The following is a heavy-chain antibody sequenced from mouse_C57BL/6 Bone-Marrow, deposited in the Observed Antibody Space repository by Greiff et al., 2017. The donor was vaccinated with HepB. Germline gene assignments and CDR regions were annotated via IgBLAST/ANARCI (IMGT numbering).Heavy chain of an antibody. CDR2: IYPGDGDT. CDR1: GYAFSSSW. Sequence: VQLQQSGPELVKPGASVKISCKASGYAFSSSWMNWVKQRPGKGLEWIGRIYPGDGDTNYNGKFKGKATLTADKSSSTAYMQLSSLTSEDSAVYFCARGPLEHWGKGTTLTVSS. CDR3: ARGPLEH. J-gene: IGHJ2*01. V-gene: IGHV1-82*01.